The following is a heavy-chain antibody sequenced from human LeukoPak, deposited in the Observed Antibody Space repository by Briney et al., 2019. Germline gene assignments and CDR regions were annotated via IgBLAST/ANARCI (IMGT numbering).Heavy chain of an antibody. Sequence: GGSLRLSCAASGFTFSNAWMSWVRQAPGKGLEWVGRIKSKTDGGTTDYAAPVKGRFTISRDDSKNTLYLQMNSLRAEDTAVYYCAKDLGYYDSSGWDAFDIWGQGTMVTVSS. CDR2: IKSKTDGGTT. D-gene: IGHD3-22*01. V-gene: IGHV3-15*01. CDR3: AKDLGYYDSSGWDAFDI. CDR1: GFTFSNAW. J-gene: IGHJ3*02.